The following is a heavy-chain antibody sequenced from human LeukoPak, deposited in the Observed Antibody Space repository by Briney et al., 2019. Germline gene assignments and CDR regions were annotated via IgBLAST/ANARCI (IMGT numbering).Heavy chain of an antibody. CDR2: ISGSGGST. J-gene: IGHJ4*02. D-gene: IGHD2-2*01. Sequence: LAGGSLRLSCAASGFTFSSYAMSWVRQAPGKGLEWVSAISGSGGSTYYADSVKGRFTVSRDNSKNTLYLQMNSLRAEDTAVYYCARNEYQLLWGYFDYWGQGTLVTVSS. CDR3: ARNEYQLLWGYFDY. CDR1: GFTFSSYA. V-gene: IGHV3-23*01.